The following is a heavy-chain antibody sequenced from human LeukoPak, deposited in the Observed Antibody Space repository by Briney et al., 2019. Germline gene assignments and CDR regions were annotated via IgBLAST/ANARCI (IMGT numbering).Heavy chain of an antibody. D-gene: IGHD1-26*01. Sequence: SETLSLTCTVSGVSISSYYLSWIRQSPGKGLEWMGYIYNGGSTNYNPPLNSRVTMSVDKSKNQFPLKLSSVTAADTAVYYCARANRYAGGDRHFDYWGQGTLVTVSS. CDR3: ARANRYAGGDRHFDY. J-gene: IGHJ4*02. CDR2: IYNGGST. CDR1: GVSISSYY. V-gene: IGHV4-59*01.